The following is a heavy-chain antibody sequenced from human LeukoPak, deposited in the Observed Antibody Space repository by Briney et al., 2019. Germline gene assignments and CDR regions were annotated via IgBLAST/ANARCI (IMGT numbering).Heavy chain of an antibody. Sequence: GGSLRLSCAASGFTFDDYGMSWVRQAPGKGLEWVSGINWNGGSTVYADSVKGRFTISRDNAKNSLYLQMNSLRAEDTAVYYCAKDLLTRADVSVSWGQGTLVTVSS. CDR2: INWNGGST. D-gene: IGHD3-16*01. V-gene: IGHV3-20*04. CDR1: GFTFDDYG. J-gene: IGHJ4*02. CDR3: AKDLLTRADVSVS.